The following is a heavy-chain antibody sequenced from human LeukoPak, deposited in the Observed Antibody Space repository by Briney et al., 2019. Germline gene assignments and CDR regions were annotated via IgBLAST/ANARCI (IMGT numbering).Heavy chain of an antibody. CDR2: LYYSWSP. V-gene: IGHV4-59*01. D-gene: IGHD3-22*01. CDR1: GGSISSYY. J-gene: IGHJ4*02. CDR3: ARGVGSGYTDE. Sequence: SETLSLTCSVCGGSISSYYWMWMRQPPGKGLEGIGYLYYSWSPNFKPSLKSRVTLSVDTSKKQFSLKLSSVTAADTPVYYCARGVGSGYTDEWGQGTLVAVSS.